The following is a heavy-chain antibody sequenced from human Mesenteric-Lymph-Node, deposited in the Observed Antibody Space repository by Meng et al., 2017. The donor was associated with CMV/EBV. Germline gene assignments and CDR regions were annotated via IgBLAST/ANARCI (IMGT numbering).Heavy chain of an antibody. V-gene: IGHV3-15*01. CDR3: TTDPPTYYDFWSGYYIY. Sequence: GALKISCAASGFTFSNAWMSWVRQAPGKGLEWVGRIKSKTDGGTTDYAAPVKGRFTISRDDSKNTLYLQMNSLKTEDTAVYYCTTDPPTYYDFWSGYYIYWGQGTLVTVSS. D-gene: IGHD3-3*01. J-gene: IGHJ4*02. CDR1: GFTFSNAW. CDR2: IKSKTDGGTT.